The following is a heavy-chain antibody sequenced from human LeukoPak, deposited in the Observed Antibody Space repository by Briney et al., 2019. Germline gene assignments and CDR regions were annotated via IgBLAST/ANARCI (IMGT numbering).Heavy chain of an antibody. J-gene: IGHJ5*02. CDR1: GYTFTSYY. V-gene: IGHV1-46*01. CDR3: AREDYYDSSGYYSPWFDP. Sequence: ASVKVSCKASGYTFTSYYMHWVRQAPGQGLEWVGIINPSGGSTSYAQKFQGRVTMTRDMSTSTVYMELSSLRSEDTAVYYCAREDYYDSSGYYSPWFDPWGQGTLVTVSS. CDR2: INPSGGST. D-gene: IGHD3-22*01.